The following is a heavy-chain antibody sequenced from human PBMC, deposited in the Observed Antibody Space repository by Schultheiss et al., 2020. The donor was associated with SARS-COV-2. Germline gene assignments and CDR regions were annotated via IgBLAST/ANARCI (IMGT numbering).Heavy chain of an antibody. Sequence: GGSLRLSCTASGFTFNNNGMHWVRQAPGKGLEWVAVIWYDGSNKYYADSVKGRFTISRDNPKNTLYLQMDSLRAEDTAVYYCARWGNSKILDHWGQGTLVTVSS. D-gene: IGHD3-16*01. J-gene: IGHJ4*02. CDR3: ARWGNSKILDH. CDR2: IWYDGSNK. V-gene: IGHV3-33*01. CDR1: GFTFNNNG.